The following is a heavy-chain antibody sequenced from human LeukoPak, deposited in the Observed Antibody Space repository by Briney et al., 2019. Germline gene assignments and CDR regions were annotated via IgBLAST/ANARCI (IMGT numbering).Heavy chain of an antibody. Sequence: SETLSLTCAVYGGSFSGYYWSWIRQPPGKGLEWIGEINHSRSTNYNPSLKSRVTISVDTSKNQFSLKLSSVTAADTAVYYCARGRGSYSGYSSSWYYFDYWGQGTLVTVSS. CDR2: INHSRST. CDR1: GGSFSGYY. CDR3: ARGRGSYSGYSSSWYYFDY. D-gene: IGHD6-13*01. J-gene: IGHJ4*02. V-gene: IGHV4-34*01.